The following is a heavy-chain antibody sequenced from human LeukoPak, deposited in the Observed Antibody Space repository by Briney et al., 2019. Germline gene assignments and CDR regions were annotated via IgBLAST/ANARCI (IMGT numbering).Heavy chain of an antibody. D-gene: IGHD6-19*01. V-gene: IGHV3-23*01. CDR1: GFTFSSFA. Sequence: GGSLRLSCAASGFTFSSFAMSWVRQAPGKGLEWVSVISGSGGSTYYTDSVKGRFTISRDNSKNTLYLQMTSLRAEDTAVYYCAKDADSSGWYYYAFDIWGQGTMVTVSS. CDR3: AKDADSSGWYYYAFDI. J-gene: IGHJ3*02. CDR2: ISGSGGST.